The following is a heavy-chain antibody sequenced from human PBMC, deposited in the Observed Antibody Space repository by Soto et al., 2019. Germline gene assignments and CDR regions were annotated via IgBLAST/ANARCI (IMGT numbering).Heavy chain of an antibody. V-gene: IGHV3-30-3*01. CDR1: GFTFSSYA. CDR2: ISYDGSNK. J-gene: IGHJ4*02. CDR3: ARGGRGIAVAGTYFDY. D-gene: IGHD6-19*01. Sequence: QVQLVESGGGVVQPGRSLRLSCAASGFTFSSYAMHWVRQAPGKGLEWVAVISYDGSNKYYADSVKGRFTISRDNSKNTLYLQMNSLRAEDTAVYYCARGGRGIAVAGTYFDYWGQGTLVTVSS.